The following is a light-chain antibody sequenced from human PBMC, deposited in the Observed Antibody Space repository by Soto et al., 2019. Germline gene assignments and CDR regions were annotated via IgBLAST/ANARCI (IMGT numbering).Light chain of an antibody. Sequence: DIQMTQSPSTLSASVGDRVTITCRASQSISSWLAWYQQKPGKVPKLLIYDAFSLQSGVPSRFSGSGSGTEFTLTISSLQPGDFATYYCQQYNSYSTFGQGTKVDI. J-gene: IGKJ1*01. V-gene: IGKV1-5*01. CDR1: QSISSW. CDR2: DAF. CDR3: QQYNSYST.